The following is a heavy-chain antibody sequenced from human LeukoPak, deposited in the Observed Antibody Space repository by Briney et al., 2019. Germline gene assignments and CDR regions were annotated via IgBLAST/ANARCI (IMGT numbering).Heavy chain of an antibody. CDR2: IYYSGRT. CDR3: ARAPRLPVTYWFDP. D-gene: IGHD4-11*01. J-gene: IGHJ5*02. Sequence: SETLSLTCTVSGGSISSSSYYWGWNRQPPGKGLEWIGSIYYSGRTYYNPSLKSRVTISVDTSKNQFSLKLSSVTAADTAVYYCARAPRLPVTYWFDPWGQGTLVTVSS. V-gene: IGHV4-39*07. CDR1: GGSISSSSYY.